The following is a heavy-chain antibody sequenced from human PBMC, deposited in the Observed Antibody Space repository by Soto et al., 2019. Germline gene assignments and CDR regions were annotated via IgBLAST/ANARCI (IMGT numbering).Heavy chain of an antibody. CDR1: GFSLSTSGVG. CDR2: IYWNGDK. V-gene: IGHV2-5*01. Sequence: QITLKESGPTLVKPTQTLTLTCTFSGFSLSTSGVGVGWIRQSPGKALQWLALIYWNGDKRYNPSLKTRLTIPNEPSKDQVVLTLPSMDPVDTATYLCAHTPSGWFLFDSWGQGTLVTVSS. J-gene: IGHJ4*02. D-gene: IGHD6-19*01. CDR3: AHTPSGWFLFDS.